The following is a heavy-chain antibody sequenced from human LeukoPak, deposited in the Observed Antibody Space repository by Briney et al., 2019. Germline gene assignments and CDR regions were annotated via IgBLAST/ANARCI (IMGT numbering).Heavy chain of an antibody. Sequence: GGSLRLSCAASGFVFSTYAMGWVRQAPGKGLEWVSAISSSGDNTYYADSVKGQFTISRDNSKNTLDLQMNSLRAEDMAMYHCAKVKALDPVASYFDYWGQGTLVTASS. CDR1: GFVFSTYA. J-gene: IGHJ4*02. V-gene: IGHV3-23*01. CDR3: AKVKALDPVASYFDY. D-gene: IGHD1-1*01. CDR2: ISSSGDNT.